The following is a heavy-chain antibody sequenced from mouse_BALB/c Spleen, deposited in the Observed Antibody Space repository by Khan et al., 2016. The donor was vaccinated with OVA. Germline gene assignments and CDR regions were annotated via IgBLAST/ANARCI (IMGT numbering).Heavy chain of an antibody. CDR3: ARIKNIVATYFDY. J-gene: IGHJ2*01. CDR2: TNPTNGRT. CDR1: GYTFTSYW. Sequence: VQLQQSGAELVKAGASVKMSCKASGYTFTSYWMHWVKQRLGQGLEWFAETNPTNGRTYYNEKVKSKATLTVDKSSSTAYMLLSGPTFEDSAVYYCARIKNIVATYFDYWGQGTTLTVAS. V-gene: IGHV1S81*02. D-gene: IGHD1-1*01.